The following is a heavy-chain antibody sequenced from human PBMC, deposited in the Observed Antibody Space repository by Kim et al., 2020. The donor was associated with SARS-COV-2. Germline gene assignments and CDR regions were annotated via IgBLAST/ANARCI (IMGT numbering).Heavy chain of an antibody. D-gene: IGHD6-19*01. Sequence: ASVKVSCKASGYTFTGYYMHWVRQAPGQGLEWMGWINPNSGGTNYAQKFQGWVTMTRDTSISTAYMELSRLRSDDTAVYYCARDLPSRGYSSGWSNYYYYGMDVWGQGTTVTVSS. CDR2: INPNSGGT. CDR3: ARDLPSRGYSSGWSNYYYYGMDV. V-gene: IGHV1-2*04. CDR1: GYTFTGYY. J-gene: IGHJ6*02.